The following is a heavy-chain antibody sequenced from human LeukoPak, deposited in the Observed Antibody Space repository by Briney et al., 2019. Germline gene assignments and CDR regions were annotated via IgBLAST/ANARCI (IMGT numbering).Heavy chain of an antibody. V-gene: IGHV3-7*01. CDR3: ARGLQWLVNWFDP. D-gene: IGHD6-19*01. CDR2: IKQDGGER. J-gene: IGHJ5*02. Sequence: PGGSLRLSCAASGFSFSRYWMSWVRQAPGKGLEWVANIKQDGGERYYVDSVKGRFTISRDNAKNSLYLQMNSLRAEDTAVYYCARGLQWLVNWFDPWGQGTLVTVSS. CDR1: GFSFSRYW.